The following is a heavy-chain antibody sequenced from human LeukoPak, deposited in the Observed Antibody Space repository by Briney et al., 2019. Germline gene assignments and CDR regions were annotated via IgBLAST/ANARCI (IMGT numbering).Heavy chain of an antibody. J-gene: IGHJ4*02. CDR1: GYTFSGYW. D-gene: IGHD6-19*01. CDR3: ARGSGCLDY. CDR2: IKQDGSEK. Sequence: AGSLSLSCAASGYTFSGYWMSWIRQAPSKGLEWMANIKQDGSEKYYLDSVKGRFTISRDNAKNSLYLQMNSLGADDTAVYYCARGSGCLDYWGQGPLVTVSS. V-gene: IGHV3-7*04.